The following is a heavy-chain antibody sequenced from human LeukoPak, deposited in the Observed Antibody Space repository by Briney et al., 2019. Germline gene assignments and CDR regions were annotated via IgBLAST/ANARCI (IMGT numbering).Heavy chain of an antibody. CDR3: ARDWTFTRSSGSHPCAFDV. Sequence: GGSLRLSCAASGFTFSSYWMHWVRQAPGKGLVWVSRINSDGSSTSYADSVKGRFTISRDNAKNTLYLQMNSLRAEDTAVYYCARDWTFTRSSGSHPCAFDVWGQGTMVTVSS. J-gene: IGHJ3*01. CDR1: GFTFSSYW. V-gene: IGHV3-74*01. D-gene: IGHD3-10*01. CDR2: INSDGSST.